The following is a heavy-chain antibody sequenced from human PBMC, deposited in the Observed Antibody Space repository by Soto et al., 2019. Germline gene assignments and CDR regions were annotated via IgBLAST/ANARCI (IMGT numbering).Heavy chain of an antibody. CDR3: ARPANTIFGVVTSWFDP. Sequence: SETLSLTCTVSGGSISSSSYYWGWIRQPPGKGLEWIGSIYYSGSTYYNPSLKSRVTISVDTPKNQFSLKLSSVTAADTAVYYCARPANTIFGVVTSWFDPWGQGTLVT. CDR2: IYYSGST. CDR1: GGSISSSSYY. V-gene: IGHV4-39*01. D-gene: IGHD3-3*01. J-gene: IGHJ5*02.